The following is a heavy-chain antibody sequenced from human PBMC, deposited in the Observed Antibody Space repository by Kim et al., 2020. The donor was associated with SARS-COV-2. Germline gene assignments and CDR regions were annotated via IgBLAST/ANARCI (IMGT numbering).Heavy chain of an antibody. J-gene: IGHJ6*02. CDR3: ARHAQYGDGRYGMDV. D-gene: IGHD2-21*02. CDR1: GYSFTSYW. V-gene: IGHV5-51*01. Sequence: GESLKISCKGSGYSFTSYWIGWVRQMPGKGLEWMGIIYPGDSDTRYSPSFQGQVTISADKSISTAYLQWSSLKASDTAMYYCARHAQYGDGRYGMDVWGQGTTVTVSS. CDR2: IYPGDSDT.